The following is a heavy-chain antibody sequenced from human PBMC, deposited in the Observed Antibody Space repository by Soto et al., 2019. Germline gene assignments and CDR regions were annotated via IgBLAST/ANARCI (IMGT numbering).Heavy chain of an antibody. CDR3: IKDETPGGADY. CDR1: GFMSHEYA. Sequence: PGGSLRLSCTVSGFMSHEYAMHWVRQAPGKGLEWVSGIFWDGGGTGYADSVKGRFTVSRDKAKNSLYLQMNSLRSDDTALYYCIKDETPGGADYWGQGTLVTVSS. CDR2: IFWDGGGT. D-gene: IGHD3-10*01. J-gene: IGHJ4*02. V-gene: IGHV3-9*02.